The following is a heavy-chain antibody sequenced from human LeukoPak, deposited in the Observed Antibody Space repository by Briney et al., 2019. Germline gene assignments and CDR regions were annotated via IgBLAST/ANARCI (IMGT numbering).Heavy chain of an antibody. CDR1: EYTFTGYY. CDR3: KIGDFWSGYSINNWFDP. V-gene: IGHV1-2*02. D-gene: IGHD3-3*01. CDR2: INPNSGGT. Sequence: ASVKVSCKASEYTFTGYYMHWVRQAPGQGLEWMGWINPNSGGTNYAQKFQGRVTMTRDTSISTAYMELSRLRSDDTAVYYCKIGDFWSGYSINNWFDPWGQGTLVTVSS. J-gene: IGHJ5*02.